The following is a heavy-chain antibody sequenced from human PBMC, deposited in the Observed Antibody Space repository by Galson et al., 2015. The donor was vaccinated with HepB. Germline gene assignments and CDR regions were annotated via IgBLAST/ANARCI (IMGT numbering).Heavy chain of an antibody. CDR1: GYTFTGYY. CDR3: ARVVAYSSGWYGERFDP. V-gene: IGHV1-2*02. Sequence: SVKVSCKASGYTFTGYYMHWVRQAPGQGLEWMGWINPNSGGTNYAQKFQGRVTMTRDTSISTAYMELSRLRSDDTAVYYCARVVAYSSGWYGERFDPWGQGTLVTVSS. D-gene: IGHD6-19*01. J-gene: IGHJ5*02. CDR2: INPNSGGT.